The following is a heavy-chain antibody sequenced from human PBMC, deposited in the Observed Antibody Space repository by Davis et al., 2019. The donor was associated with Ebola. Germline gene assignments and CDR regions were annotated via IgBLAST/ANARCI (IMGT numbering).Heavy chain of an antibody. CDR2: INHSGST. Sequence: MPSETLSLTCAVYGGSFSGYYWSWIRQPPGKGLEWIGEINHSGSTNYNPSLKSRVTISVDTSKNQFSLKLSSVTAADTAVYYCARDAFRVFGVVTHPPRFDPWGQGTLVTVSS. CDR1: GGSFSGYY. D-gene: IGHD3-3*01. J-gene: IGHJ5*02. CDR3: ARDAFRVFGVVTHPPRFDP. V-gene: IGHV4-34*01.